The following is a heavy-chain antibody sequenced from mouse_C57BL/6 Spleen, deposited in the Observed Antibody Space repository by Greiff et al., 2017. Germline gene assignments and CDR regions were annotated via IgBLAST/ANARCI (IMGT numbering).Heavy chain of an antibody. Sequence: QVQLQQPGAELVKPGASVKLSCKASGYTFTSYWMHWVKQRPGQGLEWIGMIHPNSGSTNYNEKFKSKATLTVDKTSSTAYMQLSSLTSEDSAVYYCARGDYYDYDGDWYFDVWGTGTTVTVSS. CDR2: IHPNSGST. CDR1: GYTFTSYW. V-gene: IGHV1-64*01. J-gene: IGHJ1*03. D-gene: IGHD2-4*01. CDR3: ARGDYYDYDGDWYFDV.